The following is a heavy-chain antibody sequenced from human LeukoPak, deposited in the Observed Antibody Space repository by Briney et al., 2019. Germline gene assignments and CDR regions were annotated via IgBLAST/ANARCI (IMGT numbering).Heavy chain of an antibody. V-gene: IGHV3-9*01. J-gene: IGHJ6*03. CDR2: ISWNSGSI. Sequence: GGSLRLSCAASGFTFDDYAMHWVRQAPGKGLEWVSGISWNSGSIGYADSVKGRFTISRDNSKNTLYLQMNSLRAEDTAVHYCARATYYYSKTYYYYYMDVWGKGTTVTVSS. CDR3: ARATYYYSKTYYYYYMDV. CDR1: GFTFDDYA. D-gene: IGHD3-10*01.